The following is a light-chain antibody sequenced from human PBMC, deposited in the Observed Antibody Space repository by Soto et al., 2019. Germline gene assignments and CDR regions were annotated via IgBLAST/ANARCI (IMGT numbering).Light chain of an antibody. CDR3: QQFGSSLYT. CDR2: DAS. J-gene: IGKJ2*01. CDR1: QSVSNSY. Sequence: ETVLTQSPGTLSLSPGERATLSCRTSQSVSNSYLAWYQQKPGQAPRLLIYDASSRAPGIPDRFSGSGSGTDFTLTISRPEPEDFAVYYCQQFGSSLYTFGQGTKLEIK. V-gene: IGKV3-20*01.